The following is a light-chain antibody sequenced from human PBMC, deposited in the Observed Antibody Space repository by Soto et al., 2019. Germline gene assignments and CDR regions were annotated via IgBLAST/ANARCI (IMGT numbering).Light chain of an antibody. CDR3: QQYGSSPLT. J-gene: IGKJ4*01. V-gene: IGKV3-20*01. CDR2: GAS. CDR1: QSVSSSY. Sequence: ECELTHSPGTLSLSPGERATLSCGASQSVSSSYLAWYQQKPGQAPMLLIYGASSRATGIPDRFSGSGSGTDFTLTISRLEPEDFAVYYCQQYGSSPLTFGGGTTVDIK.